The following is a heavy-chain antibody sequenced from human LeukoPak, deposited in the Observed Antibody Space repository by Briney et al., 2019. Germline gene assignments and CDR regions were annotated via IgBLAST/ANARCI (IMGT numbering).Heavy chain of an antibody. Sequence: GGSLRLSCAASGFTFSSYWMSWVRQAPGKGLEWVANIKQDGSEKYYVDSVKGRFTISRDNAKNSLYLQMNSLRAEDTAVYYCARDRFYLVSSPFYYWGQGTLVTVSS. CDR1: GFTFSSYW. D-gene: IGHD2-2*01. CDR3: ARDRFYLVSSPFYY. CDR2: IKQDGSEK. J-gene: IGHJ4*02. V-gene: IGHV3-7*01.